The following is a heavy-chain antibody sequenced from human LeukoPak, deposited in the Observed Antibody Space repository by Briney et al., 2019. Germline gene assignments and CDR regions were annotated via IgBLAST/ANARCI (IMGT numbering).Heavy chain of an antibody. CDR3: AKDQYSGSYVYSLDY. Sequence: PAGSLRLSCAASGFTFSSYGMHWVRQAPGKGLEWVAVISYDESKKYYADSVKGRFTISRDNSKNTLYLQMNSLRTEDTAVYYCAKDQYSGSYVYSLDYWGQGTLVTVSS. CDR1: GFTFSSYG. D-gene: IGHD1-26*01. J-gene: IGHJ4*02. V-gene: IGHV3-30*18. CDR2: ISYDESKK.